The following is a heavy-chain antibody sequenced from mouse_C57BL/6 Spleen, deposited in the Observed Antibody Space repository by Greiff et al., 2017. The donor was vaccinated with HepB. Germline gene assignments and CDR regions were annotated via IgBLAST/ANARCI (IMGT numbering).Heavy chain of an antibody. J-gene: IGHJ1*03. CDR1: GYTFTSYW. V-gene: IGHV1-5*01. CDR2: IYPGNSDT. D-gene: IGHD1-1*01. CDR3: TREMGSSWYFDV. Sequence: VHVKQSGTVLARPGASVKMSCKTSGYTFTSYWMHWVKQRPGQGLEWIGAIYPGNSDTSYNQKFKGKAKLTAVTSASTAYMELSSLTNEDSAVYYCTREMGSSWYFDVWGTGTTVTVSS.